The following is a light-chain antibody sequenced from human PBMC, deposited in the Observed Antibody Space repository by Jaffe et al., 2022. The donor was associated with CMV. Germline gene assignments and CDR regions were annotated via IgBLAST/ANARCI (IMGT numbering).Light chain of an antibody. J-gene: IGKJ2*01. Sequence: DIVMTQSPDSLAVSLGERATINCKSSQSVLYSSNDKNYLAWYQQKPGQPPKLLIYWASIRESGVPDRFSGSGSGTDFTLTISSLQTEDVAVYYCQQYYSTPGTFGQGTKLGFK. CDR1: QSVLYSSNDKNY. CDR2: WAS. V-gene: IGKV4-1*01. CDR3: QQYYSTPGT.